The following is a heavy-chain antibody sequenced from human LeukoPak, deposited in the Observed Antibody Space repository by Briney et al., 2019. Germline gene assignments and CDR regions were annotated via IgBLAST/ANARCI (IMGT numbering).Heavy chain of an antibody. J-gene: IGHJ5*02. CDR1: GGSISSNY. CDR3: ARLPDILTGYNPRFDP. CDR2: IYYSGSI. V-gene: IGHV4-59*01. D-gene: IGHD3-9*01. Sequence: KASETLSLTCSVSGGSISSNYWSWIRQPPGKGLEWIGHIYYSGSINYNPSLKSRVTISVDTSKNQFSLKLSSVTAADSAVYYCARLPDILTGYNPRFDPWGQGTLVTVSS.